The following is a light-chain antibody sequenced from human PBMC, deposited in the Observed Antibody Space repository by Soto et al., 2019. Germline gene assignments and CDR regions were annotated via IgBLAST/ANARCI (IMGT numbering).Light chain of an antibody. CDR2: GAS. CDR3: QQDYNLRT. CDR1: QSVSSSY. J-gene: IGKJ1*01. V-gene: IGKV3D-7*01. Sequence: EIVMTQSPATLSLSPGERATLSCRASQSVSSSYLSWYQQKPGQAPRLLIYGASTRATGIPARFSGSGSGTDFTPTISSLQPEDFAVYYCQQDYNLRTFGQGTKVEIK.